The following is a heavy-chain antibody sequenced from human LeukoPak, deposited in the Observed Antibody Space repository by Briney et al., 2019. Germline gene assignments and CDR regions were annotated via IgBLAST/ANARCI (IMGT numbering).Heavy chain of an antibody. D-gene: IGHD2-8*01. CDR3: ARGMVD. J-gene: IGHJ4*02. V-gene: IGHV4-34*01. CDR1: GGAFSGYY. CDR2: INDAGTT. Sequence: SETLSLTCVVYGGAFSGYYWSWIRQPPGKGLEWIGEINDAGTTNYNPSLKSRVSMSLDTSKKQFSLNLSSVTAADTAVYYCARGMVDWGQGTQVTVSA.